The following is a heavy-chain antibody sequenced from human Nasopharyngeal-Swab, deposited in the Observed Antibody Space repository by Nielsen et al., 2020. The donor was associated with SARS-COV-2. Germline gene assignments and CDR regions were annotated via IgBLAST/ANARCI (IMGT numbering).Heavy chain of an antibody. CDR1: GGTFSSYA. V-gene: IGHV1-69*13. CDR2: IIPIFGTA. Sequence: SVKVSCKASGGTFSSYAISWVRQAPGQGLEWMGGIIPIFGTANYAQKFQGRVTITADESTSTAYMELSSLRSEDTAVYYCALLLEWLSPVGYFDYWGQGTLVTVSS. CDR3: ALLLEWLSPVGYFDY. D-gene: IGHD3-3*01. J-gene: IGHJ4*02.